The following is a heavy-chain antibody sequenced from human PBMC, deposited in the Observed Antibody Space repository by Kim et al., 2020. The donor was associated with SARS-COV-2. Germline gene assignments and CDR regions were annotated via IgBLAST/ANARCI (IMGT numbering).Heavy chain of an antibody. V-gene: IGHV3-7*01. CDR3: ARDPYDNGGYGAFDI. J-gene: IGHJ3*02. Sequence: GGSLRLSCAASGCLFSSNSMTWVRQAPGKGVEWVANIKPDGGNTYYVDSVKGRFTISRDNTKNLLYLQMSGLRAEDTAVYYCARDPYDNGGYGAFDIWG. CDR1: GCLFSSNS. D-gene: IGHD3-22*01. CDR2: IKPDGGNT.